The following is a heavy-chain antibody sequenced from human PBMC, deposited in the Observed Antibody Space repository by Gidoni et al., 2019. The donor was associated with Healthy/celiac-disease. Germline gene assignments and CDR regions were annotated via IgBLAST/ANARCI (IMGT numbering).Heavy chain of an antibody. J-gene: IGHJ3*02. CDR1: GGSISSSSYA. Sequence: QLQLQESGPGLVKPSETLSLTCTVSGGSISSSSYAWGWIRQPPGKGLEWIGSIYYSGSTYYNPSLKSRVTISVDTPKNQFSLKLSSVTAADTAVYYCARRTVYYYDSSGEDAFDIWGQGTMVTVSS. D-gene: IGHD3-22*01. V-gene: IGHV4-39*01. CDR3: ARRTVYYYDSSGEDAFDI. CDR2: IYYSGST.